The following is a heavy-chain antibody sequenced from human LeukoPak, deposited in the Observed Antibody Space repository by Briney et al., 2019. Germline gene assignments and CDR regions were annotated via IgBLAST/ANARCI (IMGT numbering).Heavy chain of an antibody. Sequence: PPGGSLRLSCAASGFTFSSYSLHWVRQAPGKGLEWVSFISTTGSTTYYADSVKGRFTISRDTAKNSLYLQMNSLRAEDTAVYYGARDCSSTSCYRLFDFWGQGTLVTVSS. CDR3: ARDCSSTSCYRLFDF. V-gene: IGHV3-48*01. CDR1: GFTFSSYS. CDR2: ISTTGSTT. D-gene: IGHD2-2*02. J-gene: IGHJ4*02.